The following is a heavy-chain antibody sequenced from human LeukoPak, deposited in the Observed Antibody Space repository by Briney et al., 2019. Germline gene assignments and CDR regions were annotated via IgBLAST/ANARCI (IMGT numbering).Heavy chain of an antibody. D-gene: IGHD5-24*01. J-gene: IGHJ6*03. CDR3: ARNSDGYRGDYYMDV. V-gene: IGHV3-33*01. CDR1: GFTFSSYG. CDR2: IWYDGSNK. Sequence: PGRSLRLSCAASGFTFSSYGMHWVRQAPGKGLEWVAVIWYDGSNKYYADSVKGRFTISRDNSKNTLYLQMNSLRAEDTAVYYCARNSDGYRGDYYMDVWGKGTTVTVSS.